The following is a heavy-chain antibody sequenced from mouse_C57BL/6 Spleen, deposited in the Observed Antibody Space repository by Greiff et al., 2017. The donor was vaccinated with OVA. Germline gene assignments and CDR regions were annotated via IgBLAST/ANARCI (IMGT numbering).Heavy chain of an antibody. J-gene: IGHJ4*01. CDR1: GYAFSSSW. D-gene: IGHD2-5*01. V-gene: IGHV1-82*01. Sequence: VQLQQSGPELVKPGASVKISCKASGYAFSSSWMNWVKQRPGKGLEWIGRIYPGDGDTNYNGKFKGKATLTADKSSSTAYMQLSSLTSEDSAVYFCADYSNYFYAMDYWGQGTSVTVSS. CDR2: IYPGDGDT. CDR3: ADYSNYFYAMDY.